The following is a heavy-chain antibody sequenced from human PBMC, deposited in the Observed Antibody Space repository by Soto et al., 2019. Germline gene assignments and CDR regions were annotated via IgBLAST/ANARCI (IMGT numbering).Heavy chain of an antibody. CDR1: GYTFTSYA. V-gene: IGHV1-3*01. D-gene: IGHD2-15*01. Sequence: QVQLVQSGAEVKKPGASVKVSCKASGYTFTSYAMNWVRQAPGQRLEWMGWINAGNGNTKYSQKFQGRVTITRDTSARTAYMERSSLRSEDTAVYDCARGPGGPAGPGNYWGQGTLVTVSS. J-gene: IGHJ4*02. CDR2: INAGNGNT. CDR3: ARGPGGPAGPGNY.